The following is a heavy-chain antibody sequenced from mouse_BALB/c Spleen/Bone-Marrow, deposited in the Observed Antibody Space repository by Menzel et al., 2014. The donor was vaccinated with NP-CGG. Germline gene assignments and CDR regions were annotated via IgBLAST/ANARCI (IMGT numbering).Heavy chain of an antibody. D-gene: IGHD2-2*01. V-gene: IGHV1-14*01. CDR1: GYTFTSYV. CDR3: ARYGFYAMDY. CDR2: INPYNDGT. Sequence: VHVKQSGPELVKPGASVKMSCKASGYTFTSYVMHWVKRKPGQGLEWIGYINPYNDGTKYNEKFKGKATLTSDKSSSTAYMELSSLTSEDSAVYYCARYGFYAMDYWGQGTSVTVSS. J-gene: IGHJ4*01.